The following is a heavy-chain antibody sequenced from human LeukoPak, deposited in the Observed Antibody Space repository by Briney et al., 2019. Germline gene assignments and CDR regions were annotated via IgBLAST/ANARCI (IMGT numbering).Heavy chain of an antibody. D-gene: IGHD2-8*01. CDR3: ARRTIGLVPYYYYMDV. V-gene: IGHV4-34*01. CDR2: INHSGST. Sequence: SETLSLTCAVYGGSFSGYYWSWIRQPPGKGLEWIGEINHSGSTNYNPSLKSRVTISVDTSKNQFSLKLSSVTAADTAVYYCARRTIGLVPYYYYMDVWGKGTTVTVSS. J-gene: IGHJ6*03. CDR1: GGSFSGYY.